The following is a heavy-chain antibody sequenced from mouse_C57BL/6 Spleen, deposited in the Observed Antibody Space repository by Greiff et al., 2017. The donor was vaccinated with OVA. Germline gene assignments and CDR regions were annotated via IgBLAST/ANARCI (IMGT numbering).Heavy chain of an antibody. Sequence: VQLHQSGPELVKPGASVKISCKASGYTFTDYYMNWVKQSHGKSLEWIGDINPNNGGTSYNQKFKGKATLTVDKSSSTAYMELRSLTSEDSAVYYCARSNWDYWGQGTTLTVSS. D-gene: IGHD4-1*01. CDR3: ARSNWDY. CDR1: GYTFTDYY. J-gene: IGHJ2*01. V-gene: IGHV1-26*01. CDR2: INPNNGGT.